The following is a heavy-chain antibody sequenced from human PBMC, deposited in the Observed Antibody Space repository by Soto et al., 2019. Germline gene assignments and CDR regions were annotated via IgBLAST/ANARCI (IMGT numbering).Heavy chain of an antibody. V-gene: IGHV3-23*01. D-gene: IGHD1-1*01. CDR1: GFTFSNFA. CDR2: ISGSGDDT. Sequence: QLLESGGGFVQPGGSLRLSCVASGFTFSNFAMAWVRQAPGEGLEWVSAISGSGDDTFYADSMKGRFTISRDNSKDTLYLQINSLRAEDTALYYCATPSPKTGTRFGFWGQGTLVTVSS. CDR3: ATPSPKTGTRFGF. J-gene: IGHJ4*02.